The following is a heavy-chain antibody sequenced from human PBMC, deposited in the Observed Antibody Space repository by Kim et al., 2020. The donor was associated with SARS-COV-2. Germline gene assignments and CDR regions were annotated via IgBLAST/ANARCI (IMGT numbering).Heavy chain of an antibody. CDR1: GYTFTNSY. V-gene: IGHV1-46*01. J-gene: IGHJ4*02. CDR2: INPSSGGT. D-gene: IGHD6-19*01. CDR3: VRPLPASGWGECFDY. Sequence: ASVKVSCKASGYTFTNSYIHWVRQAPGQGLEWMGIINPSSGGTSYAQKFQGRVTMTSDTSTRTVYMELSSVRSEDTAVYYCVRPLPASGWGECFDYWGQGTLVTVSS.